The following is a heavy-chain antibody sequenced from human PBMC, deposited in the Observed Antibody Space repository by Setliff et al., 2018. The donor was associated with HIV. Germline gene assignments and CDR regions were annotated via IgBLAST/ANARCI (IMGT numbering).Heavy chain of an antibody. J-gene: IGHJ4*02. CDR3: VRQGAVTGHRLDS. CDR1: GVSTSSSSYY. D-gene: IGHD6-19*01. V-gene: IGHV4-39*01. CDR2: VYYSGST. Sequence: KPSETLSLTCTVSGVSTSSSSYYWGWIRQPPGKGLDWIGYVYYSGSTYYSPSLKSRLTISVDTSKNHFSLRLSSVTAADTAVYYCVRQGAVTGHRLDSWGPGALVTVSS.